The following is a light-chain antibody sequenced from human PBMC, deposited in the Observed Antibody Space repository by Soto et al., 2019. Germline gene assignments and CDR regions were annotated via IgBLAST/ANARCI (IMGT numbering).Light chain of an antibody. J-gene: IGKJ5*01. V-gene: IGKV1-39*01. CDR2: AAS. Sequence: DIQLTQSPSSLSASVGDTVTITCRASQSISSYLNWYQQKPGKAPKLLIYAASSLQSGVPSRFSGSGSGTDFTLTISSLQPEDFATYYCQQLNSYPITFGQGTRLEIK. CDR1: QSISSY. CDR3: QQLNSYPIT.